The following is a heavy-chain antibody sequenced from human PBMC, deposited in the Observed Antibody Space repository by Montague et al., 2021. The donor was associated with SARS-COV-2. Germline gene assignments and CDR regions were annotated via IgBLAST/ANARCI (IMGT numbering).Heavy chain of an antibody. Sequence: TPSLTCAVSGGSNNSGGYSWSWIRQSPGKGLEWIGYILHSGSTYYNPSLWSRVTISVDRSKSQFSLNLTSMTAADTAVYFCARAASPRGAFDVWGQGTVVTVSS. CDR3: ARAASPRGAFDV. J-gene: IGHJ3*01. D-gene: IGHD3-10*01. CDR2: ILHSGST. CDR1: GGSNNSGGYS. V-gene: IGHV4-30-2*06.